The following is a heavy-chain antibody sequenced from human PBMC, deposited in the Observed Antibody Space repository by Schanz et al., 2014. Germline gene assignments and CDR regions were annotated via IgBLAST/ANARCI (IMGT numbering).Heavy chain of an antibody. CDR2: ISHNSHYT. V-gene: IGHV3-11*06. J-gene: IGHJ4*02. CDR3: ARDGYRNGRPFDH. Sequence: VQLEESGGGLVKPGGSLRLSCAASGFTFSDYYMSWIRQAPGKGLEWVSYISHNSHYTNYADSVKGRFTISRDTAENSVYLQMNSLRAEDTAVYYCARDGYRNGRPFDHWGQGTRVTVSA. CDR1: GFTFSDYY. D-gene: IGHD5-18*01.